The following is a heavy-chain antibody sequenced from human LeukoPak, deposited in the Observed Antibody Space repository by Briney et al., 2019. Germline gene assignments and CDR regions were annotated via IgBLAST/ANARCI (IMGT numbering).Heavy chain of an antibody. CDR3: ARIIELTGHFEY. D-gene: IGHD3-9*01. Sequence: SETLSLTCTVSGYSITSGYYWGWIRQPPGKGLEWIGSIYHSGTTHYNPSLKSRLTISVDTSKNQFSLRLSSVAAADTAVYYCARIIELTGHFEYWGQGTLVTVSS. CDR2: IYHSGTT. J-gene: IGHJ4*02. V-gene: IGHV4-38-2*02. CDR1: GYSITSGYY.